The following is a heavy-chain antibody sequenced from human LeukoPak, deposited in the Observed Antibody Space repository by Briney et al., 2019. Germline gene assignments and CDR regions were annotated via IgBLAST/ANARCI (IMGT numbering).Heavy chain of an antibody. V-gene: IGHV4-59*01. CDR3: AREYYYDSTRYWYFDL. Sequence: PSETLSLTCTVSGGSISSYYWSWIRQPPGKGLEWIGYTYYSGSTNYNPSLKSRVTISVDTSKNQFSLKLSSVTAADTAVYYCAREYYYDSTRYWYFDLWGRGTLVTASS. J-gene: IGHJ2*01. CDR1: GGSISSYY. D-gene: IGHD3-22*01. CDR2: TYYSGST.